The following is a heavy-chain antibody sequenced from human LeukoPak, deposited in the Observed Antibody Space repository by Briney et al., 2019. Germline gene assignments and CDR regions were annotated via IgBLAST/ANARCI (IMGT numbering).Heavy chain of an antibody. Sequence: GGSLRLSCAASGFTFSNAWMSWVRQAPGKGLEWVGRIKSKTDGGTTDYAAPVKGRFTISRDDSKNTLYLQMNSLRAEDTAVYYCAREVVVVAAIYYYYMDVWGKGTTVTISS. CDR1: GFTFSNAW. D-gene: IGHD2-15*01. CDR3: AREVVVVAAIYYYYMDV. V-gene: IGHV3-15*01. CDR2: IKSKTDGGTT. J-gene: IGHJ6*03.